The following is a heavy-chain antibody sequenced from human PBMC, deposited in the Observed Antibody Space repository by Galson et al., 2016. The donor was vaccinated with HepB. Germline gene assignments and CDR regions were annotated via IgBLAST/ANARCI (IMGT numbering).Heavy chain of an antibody. J-gene: IGHJ4*02. CDR3: AKRHEYCPPVGCSVDY. CDR2: DSMDGRRK. D-gene: IGHD2/OR15-2a*01. Sequence: SLRLSCAASGFASRNYGMHWVRQAPGKGLEWVAADSMDGRRKFYADSVKGRFTISRDYSNNILFLQMSSLRADDTAVYFCAKRHEYCPPVGCSVDYWGQGTLVSASS. V-gene: IGHV3-30*18. CDR1: GFASRNYG.